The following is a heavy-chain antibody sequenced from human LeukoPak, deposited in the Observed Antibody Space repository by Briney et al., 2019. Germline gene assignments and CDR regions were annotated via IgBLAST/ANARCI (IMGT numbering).Heavy chain of an antibody. CDR1: GYTFTKYA. CDR2: ITTDTGSP. D-gene: IGHD2-15*01. J-gene: IGHJ3*02. V-gene: IGHV7-4-1*02. Sequence: ASVKVSCKASGYTFTKYALNWERQAPGQGLEWMGWITTDTGSPTYAQAFTGRFVFSLDTSVTTAYLQITDLEADDTAIYYCAKAARYCSGDSCFSPRTFDMWGQGTMVTVSS. CDR3: AKAARYCSGDSCFSPRTFDM.